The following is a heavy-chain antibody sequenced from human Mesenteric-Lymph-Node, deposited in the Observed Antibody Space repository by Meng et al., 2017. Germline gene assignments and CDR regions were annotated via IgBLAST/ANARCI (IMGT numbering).Heavy chain of an antibody. Sequence: GGSLRLSCAASGFTLSDHYIDWVRQAPGKGLEWVGRTSNKARSYSTEFAASVKGRFTISRDESRNSLYLQMNSLKTEDTGVYYCVRGTRVSERNHFDCWGQGTLVTVSS. CDR2: TSNKARSYST. CDR1: GFTLSDHY. J-gene: IGHJ4*02. CDR3: VRGTRVSERNHFDC. D-gene: IGHD1-14*01. V-gene: IGHV3-72*01.